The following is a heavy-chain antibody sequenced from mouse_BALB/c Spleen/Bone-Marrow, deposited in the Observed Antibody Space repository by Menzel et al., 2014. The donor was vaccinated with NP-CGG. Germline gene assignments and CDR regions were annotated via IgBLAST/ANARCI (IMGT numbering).Heavy chain of an antibody. CDR2: IDPANGNT. D-gene: IGHD1-1*01. CDR3: ARYYYGSSLFDY. V-gene: IGHV14-3*02. J-gene: IGHJ2*01. CDR1: GFNIKDTY. Sequence: VHVKQSGAELVRPGASVKLSCTASGFNIKDTYMHWVKQRPEQGLEWIGRIDPANGNTKYDPKFQGKVTITADTSSNTAYLQLSSLTSEDTAVYYCARYYYGSSLFDYWGQGTTLTVSS.